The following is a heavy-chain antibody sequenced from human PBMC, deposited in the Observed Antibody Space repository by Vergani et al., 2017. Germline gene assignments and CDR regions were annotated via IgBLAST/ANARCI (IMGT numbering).Heavy chain of an antibody. CDR1: GFTFSSYA. Sequence: VQLLESGGGLVQPGGSLRLSCAASGFTFSSYAMSWVRQAPGKGLEWIGYIYYSGSTYYNPSLKSRVTISVDTSKNQFSLKLSSVTAADTAVYYCARGNFDWLTKYYYGMDVWGQGTTVTVSS. D-gene: IGHD3-9*01. J-gene: IGHJ6*02. V-gene: IGHV4-31*02. CDR2: IYYSGST. CDR3: ARGNFDWLTKYYYGMDV.